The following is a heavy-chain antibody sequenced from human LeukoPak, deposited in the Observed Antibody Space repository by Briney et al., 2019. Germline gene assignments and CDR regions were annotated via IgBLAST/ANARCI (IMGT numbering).Heavy chain of an antibody. Sequence: AGGSLRLSCAACGFTFSSYAMSWVRQAPGKGLEWVSAISGLGGSTYYADSVKGRFTISRDNSKNTLYLQMNSLRAEDTAVYYCAKDLYSGNYLYAFDSWGQGTMVTVSS. J-gene: IGHJ3*02. V-gene: IGHV3-23*01. CDR2: ISGLGGST. CDR1: GFTFSSYA. D-gene: IGHD1-26*01. CDR3: AKDLYSGNYLYAFDS.